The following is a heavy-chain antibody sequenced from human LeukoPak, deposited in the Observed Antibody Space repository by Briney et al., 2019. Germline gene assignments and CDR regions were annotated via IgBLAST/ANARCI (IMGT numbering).Heavy chain of an antibody. V-gene: IGHV3-7*01. J-gene: IGHJ4*02. Sequence: GGSLRLSCAASGFTFSTNWMSWVRQAPGKGLEWVANIKQDGSGKYYVDSVKGRFTISRDNAKNSLYLQMNSLRAEDTAVYYCATDPGPRVTMVRGVRFPFDYWGQGTLVTVSS. CDR1: GFTFSTNW. D-gene: IGHD3-10*01. CDR3: ATDPGPRVTMVRGVRFPFDY. CDR2: IKQDGSGK.